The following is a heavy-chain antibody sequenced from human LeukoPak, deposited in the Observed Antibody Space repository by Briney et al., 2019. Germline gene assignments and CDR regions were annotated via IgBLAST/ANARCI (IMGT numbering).Heavy chain of an antibody. CDR1: GGSFSGYY. V-gene: IGHV4-34*01. J-gene: IGHJ4*02. Sequence: SETLSLTCAVYGGSFSGYYWSWIRQPPGKGLERIGEINHSGSTNYNPSLKSRVTISVDTSKNQFSLKLSSVTAADTAVYYCARGGRRRYFDYWGQGTLVTVSS. CDR2: INHSGST. CDR3: ARGGRRRYFDY.